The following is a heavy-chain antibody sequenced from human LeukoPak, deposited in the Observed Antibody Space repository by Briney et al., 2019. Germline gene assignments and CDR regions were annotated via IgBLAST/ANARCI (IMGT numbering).Heavy chain of an antibody. V-gene: IGHV4-59*01. Sequence: SSETLSLTCTVSGGSISSYYWSWIRQPPGKGLEWIGYIYYSGSTNYNPSLKGRVTISVDTSKNQFSLKLSSVTAADTAVYYCAGYSYGFENFDYWGRGPLVTVSS. J-gene: IGHJ4*02. CDR3: AGYSYGFENFDY. D-gene: IGHD5-18*01. CDR2: IYYSGST. CDR1: GGSISSYY.